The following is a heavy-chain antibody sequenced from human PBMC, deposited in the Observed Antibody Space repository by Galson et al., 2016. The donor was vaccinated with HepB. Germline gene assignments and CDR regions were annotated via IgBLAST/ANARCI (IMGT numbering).Heavy chain of an antibody. CDR2: ITATSTYI. Sequence: SLRLSCAASGFLFSSYGMNWVRQAPGKGLEWVASITATSTYINYADSVKGRFTISRDKSRNTLFLQLNGLRDEDTTTYYCARGVGLTGPPFFDYWGQGALVTVSS. D-gene: IGHD1-26*01. CDR1: GFLFSSYG. V-gene: IGHV3-21*04. J-gene: IGHJ4*02. CDR3: ARGVGLTGPPFFDY.